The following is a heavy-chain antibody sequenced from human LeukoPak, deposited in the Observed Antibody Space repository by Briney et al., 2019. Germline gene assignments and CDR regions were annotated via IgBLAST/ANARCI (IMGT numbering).Heavy chain of an antibody. CDR1: GGSISSSSYY. CDR3: ARARGQWLVHDKFDY. V-gene: IGHV4-39*07. CDR2: IYYSGST. D-gene: IGHD6-19*01. J-gene: IGHJ4*02. Sequence: SETLSLTCTVSGGSISSSSYYWGWIRQPPGKGLEWIGSIYYSGSTYYNPSLKSRVTISVDTSKNQFSLKLSSVTAADTAVYYCARARGQWLVHDKFDYWGQGTLVTVSS.